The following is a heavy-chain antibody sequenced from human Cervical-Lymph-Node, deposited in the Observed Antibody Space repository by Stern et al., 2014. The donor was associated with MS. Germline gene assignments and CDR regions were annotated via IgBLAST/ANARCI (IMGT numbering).Heavy chain of an antibody. CDR1: GGSISSYY. V-gene: IGHV4-59*08. CDR2: IYYSGST. Sequence: QVQLVESGPGLVKSSETLSLTCTVSGGSISSYYWTWIRQPPGKGLEWIGYIYYSGSTNYNPSFKSRVPISVDSSKNQFSLKLNSVTAADTAMYYCATQDSNGWFAFDIWGQGTMVTVSS. D-gene: IGHD6-19*01. CDR3: ATQDSNGWFAFDI. J-gene: IGHJ3*02.